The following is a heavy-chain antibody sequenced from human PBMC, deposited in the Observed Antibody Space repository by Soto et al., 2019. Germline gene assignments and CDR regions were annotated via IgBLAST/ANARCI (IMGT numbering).Heavy chain of an antibody. Sequence: ESGGGLVQPGRSLRLSCAASGFTFDDYAMHWVRQAPGKGLEWVSGISWNSGSIGYADSVKGRFTISRDTAKNSLYLQMNSLRAEDTALYYWAKDRLDGDFRRRINCFDYWGQGTLVTVSS. CDR2: ISWNSGSI. J-gene: IGHJ4*02. CDR1: GFTFDDYA. D-gene: IGHD3-10*01. V-gene: IGHV3-9*01. CDR3: AKDRLDGDFRRRINCFDY.